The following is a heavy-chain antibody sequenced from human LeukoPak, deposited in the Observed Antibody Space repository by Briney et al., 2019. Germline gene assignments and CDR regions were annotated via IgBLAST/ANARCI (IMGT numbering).Heavy chain of an antibody. CDR3: ARGWKYRNGYTVTELGSGYFDY. V-gene: IGHV4-59*01. Sequence: SETLSLTCSVSGGSISSYYWNWIRQPPGKGLERIGYIYYSGRTTYSPSLKSRVTISVDTSKSQVSLELSSVTAEDTAVYYCARGWKYRNGYTVTELGSGYFDYWGQGTLVTVSS. CDR1: GGSISSYY. CDR2: IYYSGRT. J-gene: IGHJ4*02. D-gene: IGHD5-18*01.